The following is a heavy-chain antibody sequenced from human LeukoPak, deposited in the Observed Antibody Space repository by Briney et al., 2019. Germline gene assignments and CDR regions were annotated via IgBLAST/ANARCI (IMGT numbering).Heavy chain of an antibody. CDR3: TKRGAYGSGRSYFFEF. J-gene: IGHJ4*02. V-gene: IGHV3-9*01. Sequence: PGGSLRLSCAASGFNFDDYDIHWVRQAPGKGLEWVSGISWNSGSSAYADSVKGRFTISRANAKNSLYLQMNSLRAENTAVYFCTKRGAYGSGRSYFFEFWGQGTLVTVSS. D-gene: IGHD2-15*01. CDR1: GFNFDDYD. CDR2: ISWNSGSS.